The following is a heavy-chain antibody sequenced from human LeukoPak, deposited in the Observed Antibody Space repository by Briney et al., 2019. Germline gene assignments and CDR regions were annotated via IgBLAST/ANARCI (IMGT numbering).Heavy chain of an antibody. CDR1: GFTFSNYG. D-gene: IGHD2-2*01. J-gene: IGHJ4*02. V-gene: IGHV3-30*18. CDR3: AKGPLRGTAAAIDY. Sequence: GKSLRLSCAASGFTFSNYGMHWVRQAPGKGLEWVAVISYDGRNKHYPDSVKGRFTISRDISTDTLWLQMDSLRTEDTAVYYCAKGPLRGTAAAIDYWGQGILVTVSS. CDR2: ISYDGRNK.